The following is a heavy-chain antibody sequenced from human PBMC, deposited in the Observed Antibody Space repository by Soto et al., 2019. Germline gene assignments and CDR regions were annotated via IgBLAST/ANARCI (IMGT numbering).Heavy chain of an antibody. CDR2: IDPSDSYT. Sequence: ESLKISCKGSGYSFTSYWISWVRQMPGKGLEWMGRIDPSDSYTNYSPSFQGHVTISADKSISTAYLQWSSLKASDTAMYYCAIYSSSWSHYYGMDVWGQGTTVTV. V-gene: IGHV5-10-1*01. CDR3: AIYSSSWSHYYGMDV. D-gene: IGHD6-13*01. J-gene: IGHJ6*02. CDR1: GYSFTSYW.